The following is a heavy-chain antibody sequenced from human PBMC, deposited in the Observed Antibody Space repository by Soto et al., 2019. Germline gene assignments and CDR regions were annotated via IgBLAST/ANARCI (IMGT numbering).Heavy chain of an antibody. CDR1: GFTFSNYG. Sequence: QVHLVESGGGVVQPGRSLRLSCEASGFTFSNYGTHWVRQAPGEGLEWVAHISYDGSNEHYTDSVKGRFTISRDNSKKMVFLHMNSLRPEDTAVYHCAKDTYFRDSSGSYVFDYWGQGTLVTVSS. D-gene: IGHD3-22*01. J-gene: IGHJ4*02. V-gene: IGHV3-30*18. CDR3: AKDTYFRDSSGSYVFDY. CDR2: ISYDGSNE.